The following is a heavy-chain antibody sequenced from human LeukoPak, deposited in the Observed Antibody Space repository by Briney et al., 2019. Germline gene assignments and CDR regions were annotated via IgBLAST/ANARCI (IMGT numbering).Heavy chain of an antibody. Sequence: GGSLRLSCAGSGCTFSSYGMHWVRQAPGKGLEWVAVIWYDGSNKYYADSVKGRFTISRDNSKNTMYLQMNSLRAEDTAVYYCARLSVDTARDPADAFDIWGQGTMVTVSS. D-gene: IGHD5-18*01. CDR1: GCTFSSYG. J-gene: IGHJ3*02. V-gene: IGHV3-33*01. CDR2: IWYDGSNK. CDR3: ARLSVDTARDPADAFDI.